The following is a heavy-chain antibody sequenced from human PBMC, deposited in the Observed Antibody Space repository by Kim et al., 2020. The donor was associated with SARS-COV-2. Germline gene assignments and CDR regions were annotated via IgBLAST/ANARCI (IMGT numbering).Heavy chain of an antibody. Sequence: SETLSLTCTVSGAFMSSYYWTWIRQPAGKGLEWIGTLYPSGAPHYNPSLKSRVTMSVDTSKNQFSLKLTSVTAADTAVYFCARAECVSWRFDYWGQGTLV. CDR3: ARAECVSWRFDY. CDR1: GAFMSSYY. J-gene: IGHJ4*02. V-gene: IGHV4-4*07. CDR2: LYPSGAP.